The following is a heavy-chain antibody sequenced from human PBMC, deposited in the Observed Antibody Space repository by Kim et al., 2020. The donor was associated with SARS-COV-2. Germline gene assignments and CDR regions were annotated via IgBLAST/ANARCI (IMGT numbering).Heavy chain of an antibody. J-gene: IGHJ6*03. D-gene: IGHD3-3*01. Sequence: GGSLRLSCAASGFTVSSNYMSWVRQAPGKGLEWVSVIYSGGSTYYADSVKGRFTISRDNSKNTLYLQMNSLRAEDTAVYYCARILMSGYTYYYYYMDVWGKGTTVTVSS. CDR1: GFTVSSNY. CDR3: ARILMSGYTYYYYYMDV. CDR2: IYSGGST. V-gene: IGHV3-66*01.